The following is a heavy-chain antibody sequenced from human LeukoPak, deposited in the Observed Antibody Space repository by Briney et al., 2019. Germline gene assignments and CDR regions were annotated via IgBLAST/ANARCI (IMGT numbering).Heavy chain of an antibody. CDR1: GFTFDDYA. CDR3: AKEYYYDSSGPRGWYYFDY. V-gene: IGHV3-9*01. D-gene: IGHD3-22*01. J-gene: IGHJ4*02. Sequence: GGSLRLSCAASGFTFDDYAMHWVRQAPGKGLEWVSGISWNSGSIGYADSVKGRFTISRDNAKNSLYLQMNSLRAEDTAVYYCAKEYYYDSSGPRGWYYFDYWGQGTLVTVSS. CDR2: ISWNSGSI.